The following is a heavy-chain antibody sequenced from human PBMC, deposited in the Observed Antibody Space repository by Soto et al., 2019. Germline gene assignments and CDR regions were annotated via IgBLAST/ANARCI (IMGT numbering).Heavy chain of an antibody. Sequence: QLQQWGAGLLKPSETLSLTCVVSGGSFSTYYYNWIRQSPGKGREWIGVMNQSGSKNYSPSLKSRVTMSLDTSKNQFSLKLTSVTAADTAVYYCARGGSNDWQVAFDIWGQGTMVTVSS. CDR3: ARGGSNDWQVAFDI. CDR1: GGSFSTYY. V-gene: IGHV4-34*01. D-gene: IGHD3-9*01. CDR2: MNQSGSK. J-gene: IGHJ3*02.